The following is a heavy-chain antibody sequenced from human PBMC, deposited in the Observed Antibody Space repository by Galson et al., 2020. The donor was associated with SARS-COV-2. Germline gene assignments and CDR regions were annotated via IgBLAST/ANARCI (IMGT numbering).Heavy chain of an antibody. CDR1: GFTFSSSI. CDR3: TKDFSSAY. J-gene: IGHJ4*02. V-gene: IGHV3-23*01. Sequence: GESLKISCAASGFTFSSSILTWVRQVPGKGLEWVSTIRGSDTSTYYADSVKGRVTISRDNSKNTLYLQMNSLRAEDTAIYYCTKDFSSAYWGQGTLVTVSS. CDR2: IRGSDTST.